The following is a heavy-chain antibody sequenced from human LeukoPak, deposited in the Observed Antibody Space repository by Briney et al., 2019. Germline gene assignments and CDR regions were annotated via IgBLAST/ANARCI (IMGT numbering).Heavy chain of an antibody. Sequence: PSGTLSLTCSVSGVSINNYYWSWIREPPGRGLEWIGYVYYSGSTNYNPSLKSRVTISVDTSKNQLSLKLSSVTAADTAVYYCARDYYYDSSDYLAFDYWGQGTLVTVSS. D-gene: IGHD3-22*01. V-gene: IGHV4-59*12. CDR2: VYYSGST. CDR3: ARDYYYDSSDYLAFDY. J-gene: IGHJ4*02. CDR1: GVSINNYY.